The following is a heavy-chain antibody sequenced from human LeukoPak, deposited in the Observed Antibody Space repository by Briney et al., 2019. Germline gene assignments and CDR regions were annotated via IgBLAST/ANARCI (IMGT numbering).Heavy chain of an antibody. J-gene: IGHJ4*02. D-gene: IGHD5-24*01. CDR2: INGGGDST. V-gene: IGHV3-23*01. CDR1: GFTFSRYA. Sequence: GGSLRLSCATSGFTFSRYAMSWVRQAPGKGLEWVSAINGGGDSTYYADSVKGRFTISRDNSKNTLYLQVNSLRAEDTAVYYCAKSGYNRFDYWGQGTLVTASS. CDR3: AKSGYNRFDY.